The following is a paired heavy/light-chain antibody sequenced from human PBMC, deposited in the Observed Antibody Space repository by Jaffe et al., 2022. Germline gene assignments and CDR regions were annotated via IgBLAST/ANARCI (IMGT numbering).Heavy chain of an antibody. Sequence: EVQLVESGGGLVQPGGSLRLSCAASGFTFSSYSMNWVRQAPGKGLEWVSYISSSSSTIYYADSVKGRFTISRDNAKNSLYLQMNSLRAEDTAVYYCARDLPLYSSSSHLPHYYYYYMDVWGKGTTVTVSS. CDR2: ISSSSSTI. CDR3: ARDLPLYSSSSHLPHYYYYYMDV. D-gene: IGHD6-6*01. V-gene: IGHV3-48*01. CDR1: GFTFSSYS. J-gene: IGHJ6*03.
Light chain of an antibody. V-gene: IGKV3-11*01. CDR1: QSVSSY. CDR2: DAS. CDR3: QTERFT. Sequence: EIVLTQSPATLSLSPGERATLSCRASQSVSSYLAWYQQKPGQAPRLLIYDASNRATGIPARFSGSGSGTDFTLTISSLEPEDFAVYYCQTERFTFGPGTKVDIK. J-gene: IGKJ3*01.